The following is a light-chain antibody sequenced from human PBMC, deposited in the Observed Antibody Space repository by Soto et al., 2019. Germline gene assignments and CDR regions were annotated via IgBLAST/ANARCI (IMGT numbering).Light chain of an antibody. CDR3: SSYTTRSTYD. V-gene: IGLV2-14*01. CDR1: SSDVGRFNF. Sequence: QSALTQPASVSGSPGQSITISCTGTSSDVGRFNFVSWFQQHPGKAPKLLIYEVTKRPSGVSNRFSGSKSGNTASLTISGLQTEDEADYYCSSYTTRSTYDFGTGTKVTVL. J-gene: IGLJ1*01. CDR2: EVT.